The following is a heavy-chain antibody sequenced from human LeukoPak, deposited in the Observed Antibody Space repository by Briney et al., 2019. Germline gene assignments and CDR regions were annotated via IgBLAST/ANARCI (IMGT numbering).Heavy chain of an antibody. J-gene: IGHJ4*02. CDR3: ARDLTMVREWRKGFDY. D-gene: IGHD3-10*01. CDR2: ISYDGSNK. Sequence: PGGSLRLSCAASGFTFSSYAMHWVRQAPGKGLEWVAVISYDGSNKYYADSVKGRFTISRDNSKNTLYLQMNSLRAEDTAVYYCARDLTMVREWRKGFDYWGQGTLVTVSS. V-gene: IGHV3-30-3*01. CDR1: GFTFSSYA.